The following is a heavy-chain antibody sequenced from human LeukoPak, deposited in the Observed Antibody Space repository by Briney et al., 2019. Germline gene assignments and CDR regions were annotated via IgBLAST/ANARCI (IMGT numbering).Heavy chain of an antibody. V-gene: IGHV1-2*02. CDR1: GYTFTGYY. Sequence: VASVKVSCKASGYTFTGYYMHWVRQAPGQGLEWMGWINPNSGGTNYAEKVKGRVTMTRDTSMSTAYMELSRLRAEDTAVYYCARPGPPTDSGWYDVDYWGQRTLVTVSS. D-gene: IGHD6-19*01. J-gene: IGHJ4*02. CDR2: INPNSGGT. CDR3: ARPGPPTDSGWYDVDY.